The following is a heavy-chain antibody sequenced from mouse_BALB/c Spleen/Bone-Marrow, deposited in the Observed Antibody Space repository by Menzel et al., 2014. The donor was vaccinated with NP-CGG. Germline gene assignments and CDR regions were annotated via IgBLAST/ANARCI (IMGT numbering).Heavy chain of an antibody. CDR3: ARDDYYAMDY. CDR1: GFTFXDYY. Sequence: VQLQQSGGGLVQPGGSLRLSCAPSGFTFXDYYMSWVRQPPGKALEWLGFIRNKANGYTTEYSASVKGRFTISRDNSQSILYLQMNTLRAEDSATYYCARDDYYAMDYWGQGTSVTVSS. V-gene: IGHV7-3*02. J-gene: IGHJ4*01. CDR2: IRNKANGYTT.